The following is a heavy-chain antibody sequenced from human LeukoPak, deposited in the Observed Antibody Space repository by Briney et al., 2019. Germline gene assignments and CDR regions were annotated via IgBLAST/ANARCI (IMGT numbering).Heavy chain of an antibody. Sequence: PGRSLRLSCAASGFTFSSYAMHWVRQAPGKALEWVADISYNGSNKFYADSVKGRFTLSRDNYKYTLYLQMNSLRIEDTAVYYCGRGSVGFGELNYWGQGTLVTVSS. CDR3: GRGSVGFGELNY. V-gene: IGHV3-30-3*01. CDR2: ISYNGSNK. J-gene: IGHJ4*02. CDR1: GFTFSSYA. D-gene: IGHD3-10*01.